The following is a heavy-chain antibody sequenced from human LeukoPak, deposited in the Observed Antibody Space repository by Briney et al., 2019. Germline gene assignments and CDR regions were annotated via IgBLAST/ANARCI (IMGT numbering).Heavy chain of an antibody. CDR1: GGTFSSYA. CDR2: IIPILGIA. CDR3: TRSGHTLWSSLKFFYFDY. Sequence: SVKVSCKASGGTFSSYAISWVRQAPGQGLEWKGKIIPILGIANSAQKFQGRVTITADKSTSTAYMELSSLRSEDTALFYCTRSGHTLWSSLKFFYFDYWGQGTLVTVSS. V-gene: IGHV1-69*04. J-gene: IGHJ4*02. D-gene: IGHD5-18*01.